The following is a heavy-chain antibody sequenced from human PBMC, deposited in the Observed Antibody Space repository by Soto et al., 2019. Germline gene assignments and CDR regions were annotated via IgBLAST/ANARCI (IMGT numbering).Heavy chain of an antibody. Sequence: QVQLEESGGGVVQPGRSLRLSCAASGFTFSNYGMHWVRQAPGKGLEWVAVLSYDGTNKYYADSVKGRFIISRDNSKNTLYLQMNILRADNTAVYYCAKDRSIDVNFLDCWGQGTLVTVSS. CDR1: GFTFSNYG. CDR2: LSYDGTNK. CDR3: AKDRSIDVNFLDC. D-gene: IGHD1-20*01. J-gene: IGHJ4*02. V-gene: IGHV3-30*18.